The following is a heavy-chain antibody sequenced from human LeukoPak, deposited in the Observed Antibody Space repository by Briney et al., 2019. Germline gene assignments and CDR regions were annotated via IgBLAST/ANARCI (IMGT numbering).Heavy chain of an antibody. CDR3: ARESNDYYDSSGYSRNFDY. J-gene: IGHJ4*02. Sequence: SETLSLTCAVYGGSFSGYYWSWIRQPPGKGLEWIGEINHSGSTNYNPSLKSRVTISVDTSKNQFSLKLSSVTAADTAVYYCARESNDYYDSSGYSRNFDYWGQGTLVTVSS. D-gene: IGHD3-22*01. CDR1: GGSFSGYY. CDR2: INHSGST. V-gene: IGHV4-34*01.